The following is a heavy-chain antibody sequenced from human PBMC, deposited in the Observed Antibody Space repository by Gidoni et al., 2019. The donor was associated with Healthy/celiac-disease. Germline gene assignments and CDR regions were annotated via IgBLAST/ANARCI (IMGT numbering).Heavy chain of an antibody. CDR3: AREVDYSNYNWYFDL. V-gene: IGHV3-48*02. J-gene: IGHJ2*01. CDR2: ISSSSSTI. D-gene: IGHD4-4*01. CDR1: GFPFRSYS. Sequence: EVQLVESGGGLVQPGGSLRLSCAASGFPFRSYSMNWVRQAPGKGLEWVSYISSSSSTIYYADSVKGRFTISRDNAKNSLYLQMNSLRDEDTAVYYCAREVDYSNYNWYFDLWGRGTLVTVSS.